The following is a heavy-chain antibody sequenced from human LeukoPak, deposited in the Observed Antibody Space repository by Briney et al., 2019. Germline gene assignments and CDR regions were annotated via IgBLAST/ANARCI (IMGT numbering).Heavy chain of an antibody. Sequence: GGSLRLSCAASGFTFSSYEMNWVRQAPGKGLEWVSAITDSGSSTYYADSVKGRFTVSRDNAKNSLFLQMNSLRAEDTAVYYCARVAGGGLDYWGQGTLVTASS. CDR3: ARVAGGGLDY. V-gene: IGHV3-23*01. J-gene: IGHJ4*02. D-gene: IGHD2-15*01. CDR2: ITDSGSST. CDR1: GFTFSSYE.